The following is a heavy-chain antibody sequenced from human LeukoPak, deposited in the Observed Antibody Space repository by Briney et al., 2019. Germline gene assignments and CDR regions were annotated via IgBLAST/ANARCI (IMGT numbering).Heavy chain of an antibody. J-gene: IGHJ5*02. D-gene: IGHD1-26*01. Sequence: ASVKVSCKASGYTFTGYYMHWVRQAPGQGLEWMGWINPNSGGTNYAQKFQGRVTMTRDTSISTAYMELSSLRSEDTAIYYCARDNSVGDNAWRFDPWGQGTLVTVSS. CDR3: ARDNSVGDNAWRFDP. CDR1: GYTFTGYY. CDR2: INPNSGGT. V-gene: IGHV1-2*02.